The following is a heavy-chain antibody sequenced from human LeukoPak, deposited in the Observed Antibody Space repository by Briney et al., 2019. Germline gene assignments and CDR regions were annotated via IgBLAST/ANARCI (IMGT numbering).Heavy chain of an antibody. D-gene: IGHD4/OR15-4a*01. J-gene: IGHJ4*02. Sequence: SVKVSCKASGTTLSSYAVSWVRQAPGQGLEWMGGIIPMFGAPDYTPKFQGRVSITTDESTSTAYMELSSLRSEDTAVYYCARSPMLRGARGGYYFDYWGQGTLVTVSS. CDR1: GTTLSSYA. V-gene: IGHV1-69*05. CDR3: ARSPMLRGARGGYYFDY. CDR2: IIPMFGAP.